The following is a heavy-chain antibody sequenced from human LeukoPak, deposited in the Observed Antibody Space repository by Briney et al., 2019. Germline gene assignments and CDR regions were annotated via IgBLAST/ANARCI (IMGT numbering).Heavy chain of an antibody. CDR3: SRFRSYGMDL. CDR2: ISYSGST. Sequence: SETLSPTCTVSGGSISTYYWSWIRQPPGKGLEWIGYISYSGSTNYNPSLKSRLTISVDTSKNQFSLKLSSVTAADTAVYFCSRFRSYGMDLWGQGTTVTVSS. V-gene: IGHV4-59*08. J-gene: IGHJ6*02. CDR1: GGSISTYY. D-gene: IGHD3-10*01.